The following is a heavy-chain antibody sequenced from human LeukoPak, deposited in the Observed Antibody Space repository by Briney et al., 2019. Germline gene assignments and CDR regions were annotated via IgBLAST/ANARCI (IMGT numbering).Heavy chain of an antibody. Sequence: QSGGSLRLSCAASGFTFSGYGMHWVRQAPGKGLEWVAFIRYDGSNKYYADSVKGRFTISRDNSKNTLYLQMNSLRAEDTAVYYCAKATYSSSWREIDYWGQGTLVTVSS. D-gene: IGHD6-13*01. J-gene: IGHJ4*02. CDR1: GFTFSGYG. V-gene: IGHV3-30*02. CDR3: AKATYSSSWREIDY. CDR2: IRYDGSNK.